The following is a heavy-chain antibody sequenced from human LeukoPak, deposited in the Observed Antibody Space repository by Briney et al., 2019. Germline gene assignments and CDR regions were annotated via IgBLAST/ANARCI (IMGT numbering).Heavy chain of an antibody. CDR2: ISGSGGST. Sequence: WGSLRLSCVASGFIFSSYGMSWVRQAPGKGLEWVSGISGSGGSTYYADSVKGRFTISRDNSKNTLYLQMNSLRAEDTAVYYCAESSVVTATSPPGYWGQGTLVTVSS. J-gene: IGHJ4*02. CDR1: GFIFSSYG. CDR3: AESSVVTATSPPGY. D-gene: IGHD2-21*02. V-gene: IGHV3-23*01.